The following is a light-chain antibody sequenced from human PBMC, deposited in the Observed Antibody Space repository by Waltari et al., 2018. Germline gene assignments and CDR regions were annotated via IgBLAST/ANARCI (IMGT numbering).Light chain of an antibody. J-gene: IGLJ3*02. V-gene: IGLV8-61*01. CDR1: SGSLSITSY. CDR2: KAN. CDR3: ALYMGSGIWV. Sequence: QTVVTQGPSLSVSTGGTVTLTCALSSGSLSITSYATWYQQTPGQAPRSRGYKANPRSSRLPVRFSGSISGNTAALTITGAQAEDESDFYGALYMGSGIWVFGGETRLTVL.